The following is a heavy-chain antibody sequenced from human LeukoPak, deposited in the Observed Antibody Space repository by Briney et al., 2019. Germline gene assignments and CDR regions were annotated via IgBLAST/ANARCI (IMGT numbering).Heavy chain of an antibody. J-gene: IGHJ6*03. CDR2: INPNSGGT. Sequence: ASVKVSCKASGYTFTDYYMHWVRQAPGQGLEWMGWINPNSGGTNYAQKFQGRVTMTRDTSISTAYMELSRLRSDDTAVYYCARVKDRISMVRGVLSPQNYYYYYMDVWGKGTTVTVSS. CDR1: GYTFTDYY. D-gene: IGHD3-10*01. CDR3: ARVKDRISMVRGVLSPQNYYYYYMDV. V-gene: IGHV1-2*02.